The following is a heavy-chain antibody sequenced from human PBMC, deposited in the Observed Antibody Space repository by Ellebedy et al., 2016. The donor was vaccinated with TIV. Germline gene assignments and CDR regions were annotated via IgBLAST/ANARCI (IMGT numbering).Heavy chain of an antibody. J-gene: IGHJ4*02. CDR2: IYYSGST. D-gene: IGHD6-19*01. V-gene: IGHV4-59*08. Sequence: SETLSLTYTVSGGSISSYYWSWIRQPPGKGLEWIGYIYYSGSTNYNPSLKSRVTISVDTSKNQFSLKLSSVTAADTAVYYCASQWLVPFDFDYWGQGTLVTVSS. CDR3: ASQWLVPFDFDY. CDR1: GGSISSYY.